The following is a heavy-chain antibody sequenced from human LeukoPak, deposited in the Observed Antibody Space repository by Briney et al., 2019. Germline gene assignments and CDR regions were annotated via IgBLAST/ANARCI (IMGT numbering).Heavy chain of an antibody. CDR3: ARGSTYSGHYFDY. Sequence: GGSLRLSCAASGFTFSTYAMHWVRQAPGKGLEWAAVISYDGSSKYYADSVKGRFTISRDNSKNTLYLQMNSLRAEDTAVYYCARGSTYSGHYFDYWGQGTLVTVSS. J-gene: IGHJ4*02. V-gene: IGHV3-30*04. D-gene: IGHD5-12*01. CDR1: GFTFSTYA. CDR2: ISYDGSSK.